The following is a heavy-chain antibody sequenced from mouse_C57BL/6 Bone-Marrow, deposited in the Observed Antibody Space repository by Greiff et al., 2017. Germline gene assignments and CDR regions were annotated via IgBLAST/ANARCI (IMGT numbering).Heavy chain of an antibody. CDR1: GFTFSDYG. CDR2: ISRGSSTI. J-gene: IGHJ3*01. CDR3: ARPRFYGNSWFAY. D-gene: IGHD2-1*01. V-gene: IGHV5-17*01. Sequence: EVKLMESGGGLVKPGGSLKLSCAASGFTFSDYGMHWVRQAPEKGLEWVAYISRGSSTIYYADTVKGRFTISRDNAKNTLFLQMTSLRSEDTAMYYCARPRFYGNSWFAYWGQGTLVTVSA.